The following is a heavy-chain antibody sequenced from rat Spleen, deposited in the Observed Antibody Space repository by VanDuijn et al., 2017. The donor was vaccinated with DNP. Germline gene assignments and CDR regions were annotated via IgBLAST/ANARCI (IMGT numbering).Heavy chain of an antibody. Sequence: EVQLVETGGGLVQPGRSLKLSCVASGFTFSSYWMYWIRQAPGKGLEWVASINGDGGSTYYPDSVKGRFTISRDNAENTVYLQMNSLRSEDTATYYCARQGNSGYDWFAYWGQGTLVTVSS. CDR3: ARQGNSGYDWFAY. D-gene: IGHD4-3*01. J-gene: IGHJ3*01. V-gene: IGHV5-58*01. CDR1: GFTFSSYW. CDR2: INGDGGST.